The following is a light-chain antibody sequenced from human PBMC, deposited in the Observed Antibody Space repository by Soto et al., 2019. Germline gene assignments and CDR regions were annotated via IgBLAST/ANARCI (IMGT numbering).Light chain of an antibody. CDR2: GAS. V-gene: IGKV3-20*01. Sequence: EIVLTQSPGTLSLSPGERATLSCRASQSVSSSSLAWYQQKLGQAPRLLIYGASRRAIDTPDSFSGSGSGTDFTLTISRLEPEDFAVYYCQQYGSSPYTFGQGTKLEIK. CDR3: QQYGSSPYT. J-gene: IGKJ2*01. CDR1: QSVSSSS.